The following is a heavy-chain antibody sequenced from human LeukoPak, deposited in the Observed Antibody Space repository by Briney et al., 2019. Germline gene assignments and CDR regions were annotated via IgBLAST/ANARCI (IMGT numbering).Heavy chain of an antibody. V-gene: IGHV4-59*01. Sequence: SETLSLTCTFSGGSISSYHWNWIRQTPGKGLEWIGYMYYTGVSNYNPSLKSRVAISVDSSRNQFSLKVTSVTAADTAIYYCTTIKRGDIFGYFDFWGQGALVTVSS. J-gene: IGHJ4*02. CDR2: MYYTGVS. D-gene: IGHD5-18*01. CDR1: GGSISSYH. CDR3: TTIKRGDIFGYFDF.